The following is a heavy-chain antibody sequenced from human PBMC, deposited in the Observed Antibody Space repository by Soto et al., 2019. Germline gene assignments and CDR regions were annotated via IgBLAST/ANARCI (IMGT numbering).Heavy chain of an antibody. Sequence: ASVKVSCKASGYTFTSYYMHWVRQAPGQGLEWMGIINPSGGSTSYAQKFQGRVTMTRDTSTSTVYMELSSLRSEDTVVYYCARADNPTWSGLYYFDYWGQGTLVTVS. CDR1: GYTFTSYY. CDR2: INPSGGST. V-gene: IGHV1-46*01. CDR3: ARADNPTWSGLYYFDY. J-gene: IGHJ4*02. D-gene: IGHD3-3*01.